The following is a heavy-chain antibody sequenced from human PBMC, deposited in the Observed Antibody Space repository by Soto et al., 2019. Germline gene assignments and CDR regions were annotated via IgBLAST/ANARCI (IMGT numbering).Heavy chain of an antibody. CDR1: GFTFSNAW. CDR2: IKSKTDGGTT. V-gene: IGHV3-15*07. J-gene: IGHJ3*02. Sequence: KPGGSLRLSCAASGFTFSNAWMNWVRQAPGKGLEWVGRIKSKTDGGTTDYAAPVKGRFTVSRDDSKNTLYLQMNSLKTEDTAVYYCTTDDYYDSSWALDAFDIWGQGTMVTVSS. D-gene: IGHD3-22*01. CDR3: TTDDYYDSSWALDAFDI.